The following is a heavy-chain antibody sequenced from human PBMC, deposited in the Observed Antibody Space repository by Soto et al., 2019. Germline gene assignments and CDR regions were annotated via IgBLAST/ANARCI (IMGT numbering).Heavy chain of an antibody. CDR3: ARHFDSSSFVDY. J-gene: IGHJ4*02. CDR1: GGSISSSSYY. Sequence: SETLSLTCTVSGGSISSSSYYWGWIRQPPGKGPEWIGSIYYSGSTYYNPSLKSRVTISVDTSKNQFSLKLSSVTAADTAVYYCARHFDSSSFVDYWGQGTLVTVSS. CDR2: IYYSGST. V-gene: IGHV4-39*01. D-gene: IGHD6-6*01.